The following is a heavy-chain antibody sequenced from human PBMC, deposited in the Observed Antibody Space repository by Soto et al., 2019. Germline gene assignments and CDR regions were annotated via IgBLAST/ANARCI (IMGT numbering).Heavy chain of an antibody. Sequence: PSEALSLTCSFYSGSFSGYYWSLILDPPCKGLGWIWEINHSGSTNYNPSLKSRVTISVDTSKNQFSLKLSSVTAADTAVYYCARRKGHDYSNYVYYYYGMEVWGQGTTVTVSS. J-gene: IGHJ6*02. CDR1: SGSFSGYY. V-gene: IGHV4-34*01. D-gene: IGHD4-4*01. CDR2: INHSGST. CDR3: ARRKGHDYSNYVYYYYGMEV.